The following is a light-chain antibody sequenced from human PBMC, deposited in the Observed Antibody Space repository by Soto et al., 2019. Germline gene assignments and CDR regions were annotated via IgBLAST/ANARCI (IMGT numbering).Light chain of an antibody. V-gene: IGKV2-30*02. CDR3: MQGTHWPIT. CDR2: KVS. CDR1: QRLVHSDGIAY. Sequence: VVMTQSPLSLPVTLGQPASISCRSNQRLVHSDGIAYFSWFQQRPGRSPRRLIYKVSNRDSGVPARFSGSGSGTDFALKISRVDAEDVGVYYCMQGTHWPITFGQGTRLEIK. J-gene: IGKJ5*01.